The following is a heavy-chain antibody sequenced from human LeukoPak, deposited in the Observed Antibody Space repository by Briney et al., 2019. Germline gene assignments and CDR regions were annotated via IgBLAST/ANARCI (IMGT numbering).Heavy chain of an antibody. Sequence: GGSLRLSCAASGFTFDDYAMHWVRQAPGKGLEWVSGISWNDNNIAYADSVKGRFTISRDNARNSLYLQMNSLRAEDTAVYYCAKDLVVVPAAQLGYWGQGTLVTVSS. J-gene: IGHJ4*02. V-gene: IGHV3-9*01. CDR1: GFTFDDYA. D-gene: IGHD2-2*01. CDR3: AKDLVVVPAAQLGY. CDR2: ISWNDNNI.